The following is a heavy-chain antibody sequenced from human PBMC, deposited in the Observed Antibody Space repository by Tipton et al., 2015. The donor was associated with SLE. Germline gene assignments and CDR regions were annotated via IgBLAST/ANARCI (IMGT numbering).Heavy chain of an antibody. CDR1: GGSFSGYY. CDR3: ASGIRTFDY. J-gene: IGHJ4*02. V-gene: IGHV4-34*01. CDR2: INHSGST. Sequence: LRLSCAVYGGSFSGYYWSWIRQPPGKGLEWIGEINHSGSTNYNPSLKSRVTISVDTSKNQFSLKLSSVAAADTAVYYCASGIRTFDYWGRGTLVTVSS.